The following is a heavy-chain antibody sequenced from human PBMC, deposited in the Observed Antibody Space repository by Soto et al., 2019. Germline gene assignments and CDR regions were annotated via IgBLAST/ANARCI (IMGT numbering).Heavy chain of an antibody. CDR1: VFTFEDYD. Sequence: GSLRLAGAASVFTFEDYDMNWVRQAPGKGLEWVSRISCGSISTYYVDSVKGRFTISRDNYKNSLHLQMNSLRAEDTALYYCATFSGAMDVWGQGTTVTVSS. CDR2: ISCGSIST. J-gene: IGHJ6*02. CDR3: ATFSGAMDV. V-gene: IGHV3-43D*04.